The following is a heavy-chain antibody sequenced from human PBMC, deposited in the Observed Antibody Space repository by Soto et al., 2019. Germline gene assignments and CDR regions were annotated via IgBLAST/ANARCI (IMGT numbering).Heavy chain of an antibody. V-gene: IGHV3-11*01. Sequence: QVQLVESGGGLVKPGGSLRLSCAASGFTFSDYYMSWIRQAPGKGLEWVSYISSSGSTIYYADSVKGRFTISRDNAKNSRDRQMNSLRAEDTAVYYGASPTVTPHYGMDVWGQGTTVTVSS. J-gene: IGHJ6*02. CDR3: ASPTVTPHYGMDV. D-gene: IGHD4-17*01. CDR2: ISSSGSTI. CDR1: GFTFSDYY.